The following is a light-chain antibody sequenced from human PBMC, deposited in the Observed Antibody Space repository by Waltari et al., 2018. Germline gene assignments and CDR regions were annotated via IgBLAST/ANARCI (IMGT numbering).Light chain of an antibody. V-gene: IGLV2-14*03. CDR2: DVS. CDR3: SSYANSNTLL. CDR1: NRDIGGYNF. J-gene: IGLJ2*01. Sequence: QSALSQQPASVSGFPGQSITISYTGGNRDIGGYNFVAWHQQHPGKVPKLIIYDVSYRPSGVSSRCSGSKSGNTASLTISGLQAEDEADYDCSSYANSNTLLFGGGTKLAVL.